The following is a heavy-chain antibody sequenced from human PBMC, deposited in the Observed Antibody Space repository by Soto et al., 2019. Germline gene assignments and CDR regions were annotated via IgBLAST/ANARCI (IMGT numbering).Heavy chain of an antibody. Sequence: SETLSLTCTVSGGSISNYYWSWIRQPPGKGLEWIGYIYYSGSTNYNPSLKSRVTISVDTSKNQFSLKLSSVTAADTAVYYCARGSTSWRRTNWFDPWGQGTLVTVSS. CDR1: GGSISNYY. V-gene: IGHV4-59*01. CDR2: IYYSGST. J-gene: IGHJ5*02. D-gene: IGHD2-2*01. CDR3: ARGSTSWRRTNWFDP.